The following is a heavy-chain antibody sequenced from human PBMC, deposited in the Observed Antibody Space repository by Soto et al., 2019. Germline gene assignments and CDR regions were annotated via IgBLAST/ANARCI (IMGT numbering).Heavy chain of an antibody. V-gene: IGHV3-23*01. CDR2: ISGSGGST. CDR1: GFTFSSCA. Sequence: GGSLRLSCAASGFTFSSCAMSWVRQAPGKGLEWVSAISGSGGSTYYADSVKGRFTISRDNSKNTLYLQMNSLRAEDTAVYYCAKVETRSSWYLEGYFQHWGQGTLVTVSS. J-gene: IGHJ1*01. CDR3: AKVETRSSWYLEGYFQH. D-gene: IGHD6-13*01.